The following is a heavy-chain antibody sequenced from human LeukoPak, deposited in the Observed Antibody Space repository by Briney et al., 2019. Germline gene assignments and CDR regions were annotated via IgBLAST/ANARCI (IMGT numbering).Heavy chain of an antibody. CDR3: AKVSPPIVVVPAAMDV. D-gene: IGHD2-2*01. V-gene: IGHV3-33*06. CDR1: GFTFSSYG. Sequence: GRSLRLSCAASGFTFSSYGMHWVRQAPGKGLEGVAVIWYDGSNKYYADSVKGRFTISRDNSKNTLYLQMNSLRAEDTAVYYCAKVSPPIVVVPAAMDVWGQGTTVTVSS. J-gene: IGHJ6*02. CDR2: IWYDGSNK.